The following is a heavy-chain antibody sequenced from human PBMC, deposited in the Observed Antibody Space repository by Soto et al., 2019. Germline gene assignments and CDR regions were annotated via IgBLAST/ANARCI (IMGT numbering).Heavy chain of an antibody. CDR1: GGSISSGDYY. D-gene: IGHD6-13*01. Sequence: SETLSLTCTVSGGSISSGDYYWSWIRQPPGKGLEWIGYIYYSGSTYYNPSLKSRVTISVDTSKNQFSLKLSSVTAADTAVYYCARDHNNGIAAAYYGMDVWGQGTTVTVSS. J-gene: IGHJ6*02. CDR3: ARDHNNGIAAAYYGMDV. CDR2: IYYSGST. V-gene: IGHV4-30-4*01.